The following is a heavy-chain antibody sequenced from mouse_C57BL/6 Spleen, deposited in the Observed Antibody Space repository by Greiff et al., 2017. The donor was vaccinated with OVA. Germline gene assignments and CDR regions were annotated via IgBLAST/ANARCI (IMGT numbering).Heavy chain of an antibody. CDR1: GFTFSDYG. J-gene: IGHJ1*03. CDR2: ISSGSSTI. CDR3: ARRYYYGSSYWYFDV. Sequence: EVQGVESGGGLVKPGGSLKLSCAASGFTFSDYGMHWVRQAPEKGLEWVAYISSGSSTIYYADTVKGRFTISRDNAKNTLFLQMTSLRSEDTAMYYCARRYYYGSSYWYFDVWGTGTTVTVSS. V-gene: IGHV5-17*01. D-gene: IGHD1-1*01.